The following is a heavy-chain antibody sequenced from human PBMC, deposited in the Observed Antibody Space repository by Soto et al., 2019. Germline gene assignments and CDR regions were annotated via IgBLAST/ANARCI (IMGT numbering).Heavy chain of an antibody. CDR1: GGSFSGYY. J-gene: IGHJ6*02. D-gene: IGHD2-15*01. CDR2: INHSGST. V-gene: IGHV4-34*01. CDR3: ARGQGYCSGGSCYPVVFYYGMDV. Sequence: ASETLSLTCAVYGGSFSGYYWSWIRQPPGKGLEWIGEINHSGSTNYNPSLKSRVTISVDTSKNQFSLKLSSVTAADTAVYYCARGQGYCSGGSCYPVVFYYGMDVWGQGTTVTVS.